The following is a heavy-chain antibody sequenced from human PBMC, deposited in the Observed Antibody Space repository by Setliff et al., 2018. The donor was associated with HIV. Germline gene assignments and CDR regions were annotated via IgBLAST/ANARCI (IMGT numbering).Heavy chain of an antibody. CDR2: ISSSGDRT. CDR1: GFTFPNFG. Sequence: PGGSLRLSCAASGFTFPNFGTSWVRQAPGKGLEWVSGISSSGDRTYYADSVKGRFSISRDNSKYTLSLQMNRLKPEDSGVYYCAPVSGNYYDSSGYEGVEPFDFWGQGIPVTVSS. J-gene: IGHJ4*02. V-gene: IGHV3-23*01. CDR3: APVSGNYYDSSGYEGVEPFDF. D-gene: IGHD3-22*01.